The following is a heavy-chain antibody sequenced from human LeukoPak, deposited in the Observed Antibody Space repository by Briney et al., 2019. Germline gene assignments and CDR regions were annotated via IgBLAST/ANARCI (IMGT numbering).Heavy chain of an antibody. CDR1: GFTFSNYW. Sequence: AGGSLRLSCTASGFTFSNYWMSWVRQAPGKGLEWVANIKQDGSEKYYVDSVKGRFTISRDNAKNSLSLQMNSLRAEDTAVYYCARVAAGYSVNYFDYWGQGTLVTVSS. CDR2: IKQDGSEK. D-gene: IGHD4-23*01. CDR3: ARVAAGYSVNYFDY. V-gene: IGHV3-7*01. J-gene: IGHJ4*02.